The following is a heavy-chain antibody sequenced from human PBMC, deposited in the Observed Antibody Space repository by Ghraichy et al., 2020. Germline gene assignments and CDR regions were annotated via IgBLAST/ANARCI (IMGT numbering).Heavy chain of an antibody. CDR3: ARGTLVLRFLDPSYYFDY. Sequence: GGSLRLSCAASGFTVSSNYMSWVRQAPGKGLEWVSVIYSGGSTYYADSVKGRFTISRDNSKNTLYLQMNSLRAEDTAVYYCARGTLVLRFLDPSYYFDYWGQGTLVTVSS. CDR1: GFTVSSNY. V-gene: IGHV3-66*01. D-gene: IGHD3-3*01. J-gene: IGHJ4*02. CDR2: IYSGGST.